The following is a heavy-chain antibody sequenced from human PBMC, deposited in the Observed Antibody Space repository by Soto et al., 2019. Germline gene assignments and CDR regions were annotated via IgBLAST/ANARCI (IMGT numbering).Heavy chain of an antibody. CDR2: MYNTGST. Sequence: PSETLSLTCTVSGDSISGYYWSWIRQPPGKGLEWIGYMYNTGSTVYNPSFKSRVTISVDTSKNQFSLKLNSVTAADTAVYYCARDLWGYCGTDCYPLDVWGQGTTVTVSS. CDR1: GDSISGYY. J-gene: IGHJ6*02. V-gene: IGHV4-59*01. CDR3: ARDLWGYCGTDCYPLDV. D-gene: IGHD2-21*02.